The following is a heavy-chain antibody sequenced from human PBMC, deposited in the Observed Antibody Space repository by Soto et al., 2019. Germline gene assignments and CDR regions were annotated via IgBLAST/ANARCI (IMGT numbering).Heavy chain of an antibody. CDR1: GYTFTSYG. D-gene: IGHD2-2*01. CDR2: ISAYNGNT. CDR3: ARVLRPDPTIVVVPAATHIWIDP. Sequence: ASVKVSCKASGYTFTSYGISWVRQAPGQGLEWMGWISAYNGNTNYAQKLQGRVTMTTDTSTSTAYMELRSLRSDDTAVYYCARVLRPDPTIVVVPAATHIWIDPWGQEPWSPSPQ. V-gene: IGHV1-18*01. J-gene: IGHJ5*02.